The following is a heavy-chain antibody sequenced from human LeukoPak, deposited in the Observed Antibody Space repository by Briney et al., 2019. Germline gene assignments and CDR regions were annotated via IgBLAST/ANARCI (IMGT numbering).Heavy chain of an antibody. D-gene: IGHD5-18*01. V-gene: IGHV4-59*01. CDR2: IYYSGST. CDR1: GGSISSYY. CDR3: ARLRGYSYGREYFQH. Sequence: PSETLSLTCTVSGGSISSYYWSWIRQPPGKGLEWIGYIYYSGSTNYNPSLKSRVTISEDTSKNQFSLKLSSVTAADTAVYYCARLRGYSYGREYFQHWGQGTLVTVSS. J-gene: IGHJ1*01.